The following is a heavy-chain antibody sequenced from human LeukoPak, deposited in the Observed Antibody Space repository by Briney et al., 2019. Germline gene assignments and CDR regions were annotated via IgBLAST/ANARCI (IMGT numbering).Heavy chain of an antibody. CDR3: VRAGGSSWSDY. J-gene: IGHJ4*02. V-gene: IGHV3-7*01. D-gene: IGHD6-13*01. CDR1: GFTFSSYS. Sequence: PGGSLRLSCAASGFTFSSYSMNWVRQAPGKGLEWVANIRQDGSEKYYVDSVKGRFTISRDNAKNSLYLQMSSLRAEDTAVYYCVRAGGSSWSDYWGQGTLVTVSS. CDR2: IRQDGSEK.